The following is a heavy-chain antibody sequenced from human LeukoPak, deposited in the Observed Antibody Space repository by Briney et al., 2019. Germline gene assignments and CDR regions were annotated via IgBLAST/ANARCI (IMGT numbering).Heavy chain of an antibody. CDR3: AREGRGYRL. D-gene: IGHD5-18*01. Sequence: PSQTLSLTCTVSGGSISSGGYYWSWIRQPPGKGLEWIGYIYHSGSTNYNPSLKSRVTISVDKSKNQFSLKLSSVTAADTAVYYCAREGRGYRLWGQGTLVTVSS. CDR1: GGSISSGGYY. J-gene: IGHJ4*02. CDR2: IYHSGST. V-gene: IGHV4-30-2*01.